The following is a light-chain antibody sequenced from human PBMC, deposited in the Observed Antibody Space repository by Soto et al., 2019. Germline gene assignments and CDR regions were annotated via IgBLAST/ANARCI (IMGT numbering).Light chain of an antibody. CDR2: DAS. CDR3: QQYDNLLPIT. V-gene: IGKV1-33*01. Sequence: IQMTQSPSSLSASVGDRVTITCQASQDISKNLNWYQQKPGKAPKLLIYDASSLQTGVPSRFRGSGCGTRGRGGSSGLQPEDIATYFCQQYDNLLPITFGQGTRLEIK. CDR1: QDISKN. J-gene: IGKJ5*01.